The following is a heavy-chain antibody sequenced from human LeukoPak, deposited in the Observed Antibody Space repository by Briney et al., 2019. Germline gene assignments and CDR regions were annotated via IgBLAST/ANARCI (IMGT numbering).Heavy chain of an antibody. CDR3: ARFGARNRFDY. J-gene: IGHJ4*02. Sequence: SETLSLTCTVSGGSISSYYWSWIRQPPGKGLEWIGYIYYSGSTYYNPSLKSRVTISVDTSKNQFSLRLSSVTAADTAVYYCARFGARNRFDYWGQGTLVTVSS. CDR2: IYYSGST. CDR1: GGSISSYY. D-gene: IGHD3-3*01. V-gene: IGHV4-59*12.